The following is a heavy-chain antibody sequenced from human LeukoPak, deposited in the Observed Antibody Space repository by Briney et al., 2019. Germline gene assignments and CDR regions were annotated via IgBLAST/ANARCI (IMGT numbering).Heavy chain of an antibody. D-gene: IGHD3-22*01. J-gene: IGHJ5*02. Sequence: SETLSLTCAVSGGSISSGGYSWSWIRQPPGKGLEWIGYIYHSGSTYYNPSLKSRVTISVDRSKNQFSLKLSSVTAADTAVYYCARVVVIHNRFDPWGQGTLVTVSS. V-gene: IGHV4-30-2*01. CDR2: IYHSGST. CDR3: ARVVVIHNRFDP. CDR1: GGSISSGGYS.